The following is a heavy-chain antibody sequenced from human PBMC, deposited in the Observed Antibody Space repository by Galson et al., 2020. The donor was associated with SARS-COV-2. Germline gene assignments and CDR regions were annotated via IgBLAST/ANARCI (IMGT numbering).Heavy chain of an antibody. V-gene: IGHV4-31*03. J-gene: IGHJ2*01. Sequence: ASETLSFTCTVSGGSISSGGYYWSWIRQHPGKGLEWIGYIYYSGSTYYNPSLKSRVTISVDTSKNQFSLKLSSVTAADTAVYYCARGDYRHWYFDLWGRGTLVTVSS. CDR3: ARGDYRHWYFDL. CDR2: IYYSGST. D-gene: IGHD3-10*01. CDR1: GGSISSGGYY.